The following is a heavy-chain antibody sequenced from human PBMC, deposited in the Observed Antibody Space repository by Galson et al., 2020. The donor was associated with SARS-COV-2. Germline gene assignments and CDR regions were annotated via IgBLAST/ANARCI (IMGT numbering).Heavy chain of an antibody. Sequence: ASETLSLTCTVSGGSISSYYWSWIRQPPGKGLEWIGYIYYSGSTNYNPSLKSRVIISVDTSKNQFSLKLSSVTAADTAVYYCARLGYYYDIDYWGQGTLVTVSS. V-gene: IGHV4-59*08. CDR1: GGSISSYY. D-gene: IGHD3-22*01. J-gene: IGHJ4*02. CDR2: IYYSGST. CDR3: ARLGYYYDIDY.